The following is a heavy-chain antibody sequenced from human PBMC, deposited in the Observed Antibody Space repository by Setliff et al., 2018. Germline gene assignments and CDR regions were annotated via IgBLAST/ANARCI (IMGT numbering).Heavy chain of an antibody. CDR1: GCSIRSGYY. CDR2: IYRSGNT. J-gene: IGHJ4*02. CDR3: ARTLSGYLSYFDS. Sequence: SETLSLTCGVSGCSIRSGYYWGWVRQPPGKGLQWIGKIYRSGNTYYNPSLESRVTISIDTSKNYFSLRLTSVTAADTAMYFCARTLSGYLSYFDSWGQGTLVTVSS. V-gene: IGHV4-38-2*01. D-gene: IGHD5-12*01.